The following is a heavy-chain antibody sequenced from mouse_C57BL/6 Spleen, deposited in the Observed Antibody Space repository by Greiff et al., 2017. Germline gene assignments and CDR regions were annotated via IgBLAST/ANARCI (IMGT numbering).Heavy chain of an antibody. Sequence: QVQLQQSGAELVRPGASVTLSCKASGYTFTDYEMHWVKQTPVHGLEWIGAIDPETGGTAYNQKFKGKAILTADKSSSTAYMELRSLTSEDSAVYYCSIYYYGSEAYWGQGTLVTVSA. CDR1: GYTFTDYE. V-gene: IGHV1-15*01. CDR3: SIYYYGSEAY. J-gene: IGHJ3*01. D-gene: IGHD1-1*01. CDR2: IDPETGGT.